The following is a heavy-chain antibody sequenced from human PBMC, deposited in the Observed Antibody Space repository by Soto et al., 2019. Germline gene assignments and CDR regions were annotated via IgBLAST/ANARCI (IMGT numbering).Heavy chain of an antibody. D-gene: IGHD3-22*01. Sequence: EVQLLESGGGLVQPGGSLSLSCAASAFTFNNYAMSWVRQAPGKGLEWVSGIGGSGRTTYYADSVKGRSTISRDNSNNWLVLQMNSLRAEDTAVYYCAKSRYSDSSGDFYDSWGQGTLVNVSS. CDR1: AFTFNNYA. V-gene: IGHV3-23*01. J-gene: IGHJ5*01. CDR3: AKSRYSDSSGDFYDS. CDR2: IGGSGRTT.